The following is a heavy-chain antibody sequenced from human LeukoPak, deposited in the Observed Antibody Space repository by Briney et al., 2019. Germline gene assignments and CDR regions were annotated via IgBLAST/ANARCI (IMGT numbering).Heavy chain of an antibody. CDR2: IKPDGSEN. CDR3: ASTYYDFWSGYYSFYYMDV. CDR1: GFTFSSDW. D-gene: IGHD3-3*01. V-gene: IGHV3-7*01. Sequence: GGSLRLSCAASGFTFSSDWMSWVRQAPGKRLEWVANIKPDGSENYYLDSVKGRFTTSRDNAKNSFYLQMNSLRGEDTAVYYCASTYYDFWSGYYSFYYMDVWGKGTTVTVSS. J-gene: IGHJ6*03.